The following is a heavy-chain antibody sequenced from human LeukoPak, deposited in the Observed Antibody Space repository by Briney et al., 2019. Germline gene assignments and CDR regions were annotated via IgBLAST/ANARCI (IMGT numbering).Heavy chain of an antibody. CDR2: IIPICGTA. CDR3: ARGYCSSTSCYAGGYYYGMDV. Sequence: SVKVSCKASGGTFSSDAISWLRQAPGQGLEWMGGIIPICGTANYAQKFQGRVTITADKSTSTAYMELSSLRSEDTAVYYCARGYCSSTSCYAGGYYYGMDVWGKGSTVTVSS. D-gene: IGHD2-2*01. V-gene: IGHV1-69*06. CDR1: GGTFSSDA. J-gene: IGHJ6*04.